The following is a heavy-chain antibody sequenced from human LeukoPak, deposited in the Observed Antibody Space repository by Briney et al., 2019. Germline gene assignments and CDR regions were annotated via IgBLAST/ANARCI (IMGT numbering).Heavy chain of an antibody. CDR3: TRHDHGYSSGRIDY. J-gene: IGHJ4*02. CDR1: GGSISSGGYY. Sequence: SQTLSLTCTVSGGSISSGGYYWSWLRQPPGKGLEWIGFISYSGSTNYNPSLKGRVTISVDTSKNQFSLKLSSVTAADTAVYYCTRHDHGYSSGRIDYWGQGTLVTVSS. CDR2: ISYSGST. D-gene: IGHD5-18*01. V-gene: IGHV4-61*08.